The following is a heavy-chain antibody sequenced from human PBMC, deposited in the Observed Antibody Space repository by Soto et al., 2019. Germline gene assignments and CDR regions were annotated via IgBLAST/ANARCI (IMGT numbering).Heavy chain of an antibody. Sequence: EMQLVESGGGLVQPGGSLRLSCAASGFTFRSYSMNWVRQAPGKGLEWVSYISISSRTIYYADSVKGRFTISRDDAKNSLYLQMNSLRDEDTSVYYCARDNGIAGSFDPWGQGTPVTVSS. CDR2: ISISSRTI. J-gene: IGHJ5*02. CDR3: ARDNGIAGSFDP. D-gene: IGHD6-13*01. V-gene: IGHV3-48*02. CDR1: GFTFRSYS.